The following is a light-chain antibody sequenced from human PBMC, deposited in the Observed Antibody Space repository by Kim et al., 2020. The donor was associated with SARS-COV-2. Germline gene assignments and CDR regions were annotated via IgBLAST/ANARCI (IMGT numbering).Light chain of an antibody. CDR1: NSNIGSNT. Sequence: GQGVTISCSGSNSNIGSNTVNWYQHLAGTAPKLLIYNSNQRPSGVPDRFSASKSGASASLAIGGLQPEDESDYYCSAWDDSLDARMFGGGTQLTVL. V-gene: IGLV1-44*01. J-gene: IGLJ3*02. CDR2: NSN. CDR3: SAWDDSLDARM.